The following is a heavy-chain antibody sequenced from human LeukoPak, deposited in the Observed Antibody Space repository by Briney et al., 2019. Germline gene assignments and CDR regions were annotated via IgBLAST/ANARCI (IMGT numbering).Heavy chain of an antibody. Sequence: GGSLRLSCGASGFTFSHYWMNWVRQTPGKGLVWVSGMNPDGTVITYADSVKGRFTISRDNAKNTLHLQMNSLRAEDTAVYYCARDGPCINGVCCTDFGYWGQGALVTVSS. D-gene: IGHD2-8*01. CDR2: MNPDGTVI. CDR1: GFTFSHYW. CDR3: ARDGPCINGVCCTDFGY. V-gene: IGHV3-74*01. J-gene: IGHJ4*02.